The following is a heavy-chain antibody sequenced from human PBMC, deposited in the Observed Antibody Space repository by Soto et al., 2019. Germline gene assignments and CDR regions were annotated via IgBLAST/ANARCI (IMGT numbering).Heavy chain of an antibody. Sequence: QVQLQQWGAGPLKSSETLSLTCAVYGGSFSGYYWSWIRQAPGKGLEWIGEINHSGSTKYTPSLKNRATISVDTSKNQFSLKLSSVTAADTAVYFCARGPVSVWFGESGKRFDYWGQGTLLTVSS. V-gene: IGHV4-34*01. CDR3: ARGPVSVWFGESGKRFDY. J-gene: IGHJ4*02. D-gene: IGHD3-10*01. CDR1: GGSFSGYY. CDR2: INHSGST.